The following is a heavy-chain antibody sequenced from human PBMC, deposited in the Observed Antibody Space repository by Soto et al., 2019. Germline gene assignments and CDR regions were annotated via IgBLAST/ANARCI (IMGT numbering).Heavy chain of an antibody. J-gene: IGHJ3*02. V-gene: IGHV4-34*01. Sequence: SETLSLTCAVYGGSFSGYYWSWIRQPPGKGLEWIGEINHSGSTNYNPSLKSRVTISVDTSKNQFSLKLSSVTAADAAVYYCARLPNYYYDSSGYSLDIWGQGTMVTVSS. CDR2: INHSGST. D-gene: IGHD3-22*01. CDR3: ARLPNYYYDSSGYSLDI. CDR1: GGSFSGYY.